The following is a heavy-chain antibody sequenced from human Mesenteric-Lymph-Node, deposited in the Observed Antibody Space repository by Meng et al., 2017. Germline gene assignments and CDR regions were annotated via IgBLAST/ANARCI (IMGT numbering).Heavy chain of an antibody. V-gene: IGHV3-30*04. CDR2: ISYDGSNK. Sequence: GGSLRLSCAASGFTFSSYAMHWVRQAPGKGLEWVAVISYDGSNKYYADSVKGRFTISRDNSKNTLYLQMNSLRAEDTAVYYCARVSKKRRNVCLDYWGQGTLVTVSS. J-gene: IGHJ4*02. CDR1: GFTFSSYA. D-gene: IGHD1-14*01. CDR3: ARVSKKRRNVCLDY.